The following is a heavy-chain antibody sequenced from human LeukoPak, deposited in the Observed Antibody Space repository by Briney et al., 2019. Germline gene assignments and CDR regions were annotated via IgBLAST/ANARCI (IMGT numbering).Heavy chain of an antibody. CDR2: IYYSGST. CDR1: GGSISSYY. V-gene: IGHV4-59*12. CDR3: ARDQYYYGSGSYYPT. D-gene: IGHD3-10*01. Sequence: SETLSLTCTVSGGSISSYYWSWIRQPPGKGLEWIGYIYYSGSTNYNPSLKSRVTMSVDTSKNQFSLKLSSVTAADTAVYYCARDQYYYGSGSYYPTWGQGTLVTVSS. J-gene: IGHJ5*02.